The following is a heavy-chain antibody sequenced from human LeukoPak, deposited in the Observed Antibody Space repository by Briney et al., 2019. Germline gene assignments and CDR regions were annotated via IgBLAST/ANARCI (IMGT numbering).Heavy chain of an antibody. Sequence: ASVKVSCKASGYTFTGYYMHWVRQAPGQGLEWMGWIDPNSGGTNYAQKFQGRVTMTRDTSISTAYMELSRLRSDDTAVYYCARERNLVRGGRDAFDIWGQGTMVTVSS. D-gene: IGHD3-10*01. V-gene: IGHV1-2*02. CDR1: GYTFTGYY. J-gene: IGHJ3*02. CDR3: ARERNLVRGGRDAFDI. CDR2: IDPNSGGT.